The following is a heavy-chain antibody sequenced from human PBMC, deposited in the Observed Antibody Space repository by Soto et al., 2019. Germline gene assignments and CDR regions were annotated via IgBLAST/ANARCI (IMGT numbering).Heavy chain of an antibody. CDR2: IIPIFGTA. CDR1: GGTFSSYA. D-gene: IGHD3-10*01. V-gene: IGHV1-69*13. Sequence: SVKVSCKASGGTFSSYAISWVRQAPGQGLEWMGGIIPIFGTANYAQKFQGRVTITADESTSTAYMELSSLRSEDTAVYYCAREVLRGVSVRVGGGMDVWGQGNTVTVSS. CDR3: AREVLRGVSVRVGGGMDV. J-gene: IGHJ6*02.